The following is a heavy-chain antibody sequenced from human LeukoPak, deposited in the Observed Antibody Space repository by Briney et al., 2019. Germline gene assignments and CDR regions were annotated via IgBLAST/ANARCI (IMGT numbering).Heavy chain of an antibody. D-gene: IGHD3-3*01. CDR2: ISAYNGST. J-gene: IGHJ6*04. CDR1: GYTFTSYG. Sequence: ASVKVSCKASGYTFTSYGISWVQQAPGQGLEWMGWISAYNGSTNYAQKLQGRVTMTTDTSTSTAYMELRSLRSDDTAVYSCARDFDDFWSGYPLGSLWDVWGKGTTVTVSS. V-gene: IGHV1-18*01. CDR3: ARDFDDFWSGYPLGSLWDV.